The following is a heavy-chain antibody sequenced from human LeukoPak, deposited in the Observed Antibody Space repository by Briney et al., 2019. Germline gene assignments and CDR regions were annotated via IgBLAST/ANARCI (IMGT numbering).Heavy chain of an antibody. J-gene: IGHJ4*02. CDR1: GFTVSSNY. V-gene: IGHV3-53*01. Sequence: GGSLRLSCAASGFTVSSNYMSWVRQAPGKGLEWVSVIYSGGSTYYADSVKGRFTISRDNSKNTLYLQMNSLRAEDTAVYYCAKGLIAAAPLFDYWGQGTLVTVSS. CDR3: AKGLIAAAPLFDY. CDR2: IYSGGST. D-gene: IGHD6-13*01.